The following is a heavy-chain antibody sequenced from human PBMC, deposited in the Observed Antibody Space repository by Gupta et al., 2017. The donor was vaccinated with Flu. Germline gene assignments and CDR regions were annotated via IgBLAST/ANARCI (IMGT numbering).Heavy chain of an antibody. D-gene: IGHD5-18*01. J-gene: IGHJ6*02. CDR3: PADEGRYIYVPQRYFHYAMDV. CDR2: GLT. Sequence: GLTYHADSVKGRFTVSRANSQNTLYLQLNSLRAEHPAVYYCPADEGRYIYVPQRYFHYAMDVWGQGTTVTVSS. V-gene: IGHV3-23*01.